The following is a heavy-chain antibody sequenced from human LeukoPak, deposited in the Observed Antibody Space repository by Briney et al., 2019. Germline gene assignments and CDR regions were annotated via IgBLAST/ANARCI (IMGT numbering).Heavy chain of an antibody. Sequence: GASVKVSCKASGYIFTDYYMHWVRQAPGQGLEWMGWINPNSGGTNYAQKFQGWVTMTRDTSISTAYMELSRLRSDDTAVYYRASGGCSSTSCYAAAFDIWGQGTMVTVSS. CDR3: ASGGCSSTSCYAAAFDI. V-gene: IGHV1-2*04. D-gene: IGHD2-2*01. CDR1: GYIFTDYY. CDR2: INPNSGGT. J-gene: IGHJ3*02.